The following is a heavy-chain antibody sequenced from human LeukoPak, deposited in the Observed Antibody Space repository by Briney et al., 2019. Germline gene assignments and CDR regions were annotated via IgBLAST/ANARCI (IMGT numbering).Heavy chain of an antibody. J-gene: IGHJ4*02. CDR3: ARLQGDSTAVFDY. V-gene: IGHV4-59*01. Sequence: PSETLSLTCTVSGGSIGGDYWSWIRQPPGKGLEWVAHIYYSGGTNYNPCLKSRVTISVDTSKTQCSLRLTSVTAADTAVYYCARLQGDSTAVFDYWGRGTLVSVSS. CDR2: IYYSGGT. CDR1: GGSIGGDY. D-gene: IGHD2-21*01.